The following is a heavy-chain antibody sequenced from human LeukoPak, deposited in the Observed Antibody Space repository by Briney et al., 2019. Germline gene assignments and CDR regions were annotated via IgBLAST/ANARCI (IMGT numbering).Heavy chain of an antibody. D-gene: IGHD5-18*01. Sequence: ASVKVSCKASGYTFTDYYIHWVRLAPGQGLEWMGWINPYSGGTNYAQKLQGRVTMTRDTSISTAYMELGRLRSDDTAVYYCARAPFDTAMVDFDYWGQGTLVTVSS. V-gene: IGHV1-2*02. CDR3: ARAPFDTAMVDFDY. CDR1: GYTFTDYY. CDR2: INPYSGGT. J-gene: IGHJ4*02.